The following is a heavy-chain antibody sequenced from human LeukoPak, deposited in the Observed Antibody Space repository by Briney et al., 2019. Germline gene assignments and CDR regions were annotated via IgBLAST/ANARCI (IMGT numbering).Heavy chain of an antibody. J-gene: IGHJ6*02. CDR1: GYTLTELS. V-gene: IGHV1-24*01. D-gene: IGHD6-6*01. Sequence: ASVKVSCKVSGYTLTELSMHWVRQAPGKGLEWMGGFDPEDGETIYAQKFQGRVTMTEDTSTDTAYMELSSLGSEDTAVYYCATDRGSSSPYYYYYGMDVWGQGTTVTVSS. CDR3: ATDRGSSSPYYYYYGMDV. CDR2: FDPEDGET.